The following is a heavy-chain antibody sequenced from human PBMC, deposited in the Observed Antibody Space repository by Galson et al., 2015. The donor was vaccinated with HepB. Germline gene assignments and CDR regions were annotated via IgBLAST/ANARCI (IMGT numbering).Heavy chain of an antibody. J-gene: IGHJ3*02. CDR1: GFTFSSYS. CDR2: ISSSSSYI. Sequence: SLRLSCAASGFTFSSYSMNWVRQAPGKGLEWVSSISSSSSYIYYADSVKGRFTISRDNAKNSLYLQMNSLRAEDTAVYYCARGGIPGVVITAFDIWGQGTMVTVSS. CDR3: ARGGIPGVVITAFDI. V-gene: IGHV3-21*01. D-gene: IGHD3-3*01.